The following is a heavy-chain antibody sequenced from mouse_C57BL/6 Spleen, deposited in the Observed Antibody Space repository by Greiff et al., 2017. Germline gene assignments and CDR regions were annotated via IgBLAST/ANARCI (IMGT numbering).Heavy chain of an antibody. CDR3: AKGDYYYGSSYGYFDV. Sequence: QVQLKESGPGLVQPSQSLSITCTVSGFSLTSYGVHWVRQSPGKGLEWLGVIWRGGSTDYNAAFMSRLSITKDNSKSQVFFKMNSLQADDTAIYYCAKGDYYYGSSYGYFDVWGTGTTVTVSS. CDR2: IWRGGST. V-gene: IGHV2-5*01. D-gene: IGHD1-1*01. J-gene: IGHJ1*03. CDR1: GFSLTSYG.